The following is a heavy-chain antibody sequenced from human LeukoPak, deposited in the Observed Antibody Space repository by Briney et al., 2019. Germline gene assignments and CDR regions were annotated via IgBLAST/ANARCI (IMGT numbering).Heavy chain of an antibody. CDR2: IKQDGSEK. V-gene: IGHV3-7*01. CDR1: GFTFSSYW. J-gene: IGHJ6*02. CDR3: ARRLVGRYYYGMDV. Sequence: GGSLRLSCAASGFTFSSYWMSWVRQAPGKGLEWVANIKQDGSEKYYVDSVKGRFTISRDNAKNSLYLQMNSLRAEDTAVYYCARRLVGRYYYGMDVWGQGTTVTVSS. D-gene: IGHD1-26*01.